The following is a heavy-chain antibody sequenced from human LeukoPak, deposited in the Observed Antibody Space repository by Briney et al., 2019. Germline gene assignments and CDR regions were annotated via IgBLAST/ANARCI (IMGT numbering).Heavy chain of an antibody. CDR3: TRDRSALDT. J-gene: IGHJ3*02. CDR1: GASISSDIYY. Sequence: SETLSLTCTVSGASISSDIYYWSWIRQPAGKGLEWIGRIYNSGSTNYNPSLKSRVTISGDTSKNQFSLKLSSVTAADTAVYYCTRDRSALDTWGQGTMVTVSS. CDR2: IYNSGST. V-gene: IGHV4-61*10.